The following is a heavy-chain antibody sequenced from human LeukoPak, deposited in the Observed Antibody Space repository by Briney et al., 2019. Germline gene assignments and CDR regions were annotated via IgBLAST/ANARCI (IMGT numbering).Heavy chain of an antibody. CDR2: INHSGST. CDR1: GGSFSGYY. D-gene: IGHD6-13*01. CDR3: ARWGIAAAVGNLDY. Sequence: SETLSLTCAVYGGSFSGYYWSWIRQPPGKGLEWIGEINHSGSTNYNPSLKSRVTISVDTSKNQFSLKLSSVTAADTAVYYCARWGIAAAVGNLDYWGQGTLVTVSS. J-gene: IGHJ4*02. V-gene: IGHV4-34*01.